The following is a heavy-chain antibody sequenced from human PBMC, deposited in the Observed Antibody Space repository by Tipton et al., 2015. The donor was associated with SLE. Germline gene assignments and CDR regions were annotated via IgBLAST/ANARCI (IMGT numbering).Heavy chain of an antibody. V-gene: IGHV3-64*02. CDR3: VTAAPSEY. CDR2: ISSAGDST. J-gene: IGHJ4*02. D-gene: IGHD6-25*01. CDR1: GFSFSYYA. Sequence: SLRLSCAASGFSFSYYAMYWVRQAPGKGLEYVSAISSAGDSTDYADSVKGRKSISRDNAQRSLYLQMNSLRADDTAVYYCVTAAPSEYWGQGTLVTVSS.